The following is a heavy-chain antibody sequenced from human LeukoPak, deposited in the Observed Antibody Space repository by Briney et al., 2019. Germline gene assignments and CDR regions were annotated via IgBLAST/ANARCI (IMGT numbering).Heavy chain of an antibody. D-gene: IGHD6-19*01. J-gene: IGHJ3*02. CDR2: IYSGGST. V-gene: IGHV3-66*01. Sequence: PGGSLRLSCAASGFTVSSNYMSWVRQAPGKGLEWVSVIYSGGSTYYADSVKGRFTISRDNSKNTLYLQMNSLRAEDTAVYYCAGDIRAVAGDDVWNIGAQGTMVTVSS. CDR3: AGDIRAVAGDDVWNI. CDR1: GFTVSSNY.